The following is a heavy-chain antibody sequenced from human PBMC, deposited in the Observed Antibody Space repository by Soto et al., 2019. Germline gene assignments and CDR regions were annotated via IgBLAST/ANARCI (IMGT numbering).Heavy chain of an antibody. J-gene: IGHJ4*02. D-gene: IGHD3-10*01. CDR2: ISRSSSTT. CDR3: AREGPNLMVRGVIIRGDFDY. CDR1: GFTFSSYS. Sequence: EVQLVESGGGLVQPGGSLRLSCAASGFTFSSYSMNWVRQAPGKGLEWVSYISRSSSTTYYADSVKGRFTISRDNAKNSLYLQMNSLRDEDTAVYYCAREGPNLMVRGVIIRGDFDYWGQGTLVTVSS. V-gene: IGHV3-48*02.